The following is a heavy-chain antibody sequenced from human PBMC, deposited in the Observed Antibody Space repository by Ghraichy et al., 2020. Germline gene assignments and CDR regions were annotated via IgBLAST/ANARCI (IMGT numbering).Heavy chain of an antibody. Sequence: GESLNISCETSGFPFSGYSLNWVRQAPGKGLEWISLITSGEMVFYADSVKGRFTTSRDNAKNSLYLQMDSLRAEDTAVYYCARGHYESGGSYWYAFDSWGLGTMVTVSP. D-gene: IGHD3-22*01. CDR3: ARGHYESGGSYWYAFDS. J-gene: IGHJ3*02. CDR2: ITSGEMV. CDR1: GFPFSGYS. V-gene: IGHV3-48*04.